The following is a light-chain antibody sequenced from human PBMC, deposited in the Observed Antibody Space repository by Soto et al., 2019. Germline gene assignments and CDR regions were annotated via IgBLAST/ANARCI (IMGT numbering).Light chain of an antibody. J-gene: IGLJ1*01. CDR1: SSDVGGYNY. Sequence: QSVLTQPASVSESPGQSITISCTGTSSDVGGYNYVSWYQHHPGKAPKLMIYDVSNRPSGVSNRFSGSKSGNTASLTISGLQPEDEADYYCSSYTTSNTRQIVLGTGTKV. CDR3: SSYTTSNTRQIV. CDR2: DVS. V-gene: IGLV2-14*03.